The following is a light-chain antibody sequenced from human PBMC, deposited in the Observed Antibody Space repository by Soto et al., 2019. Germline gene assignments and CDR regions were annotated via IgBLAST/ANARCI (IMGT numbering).Light chain of an antibody. CDR3: QKHSSVPFT. V-gene: IGKV1-27*01. J-gene: IGKJ4*01. Sequence: DIQMTQSPSFLSASVGDRVTITCRASQGIRNSLAWYQHKPGKVPKLLIYAASTLHSGVPSRFSGSGSGXXXXLTISSLQPEDVAVYYCQKHSSVPFTFGGGTKVEIK. CDR2: AAS. CDR1: QGIRNS.